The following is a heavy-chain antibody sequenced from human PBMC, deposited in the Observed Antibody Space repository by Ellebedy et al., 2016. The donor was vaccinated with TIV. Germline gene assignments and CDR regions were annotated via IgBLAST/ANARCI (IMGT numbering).Heavy chain of an antibody. J-gene: IGHJ4*02. CDR2: MNPSSGST. Sequence: AASVKVSCKASGYTFTDYDINWVRQATGQGLEWLGWMNPSSGSTGYARKFQCRVTMTRDTSINTAYMELRSLTSEDTAVYYCAHNLPLTGDFDYWGQGTLVTVSS. V-gene: IGHV1-8*01. CDR3: AHNLPLTGDFDY. D-gene: IGHD7-27*01. CDR1: GYTFTDYD.